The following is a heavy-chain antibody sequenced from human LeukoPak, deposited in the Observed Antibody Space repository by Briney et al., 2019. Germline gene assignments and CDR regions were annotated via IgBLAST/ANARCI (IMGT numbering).Heavy chain of an antibody. CDR2: IWYDGSNK. CDR1: GFTFSSYG. D-gene: IGHD4-17*01. V-gene: IGHV3-33*01. Sequence: GRSLRLSCAASGFTFSSYGMHWVRQAPGKGLEWVAVIWYDGSNKYYADSVKGRLTISRDNSKNTLYLQMNSLRAEDTAVYYCARGGYGDYSFSNHFDYWGQGTLVAVSS. J-gene: IGHJ4*02. CDR3: ARGGYGDYSFSNHFDY.